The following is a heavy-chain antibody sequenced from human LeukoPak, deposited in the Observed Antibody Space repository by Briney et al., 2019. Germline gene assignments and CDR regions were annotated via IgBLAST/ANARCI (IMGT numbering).Heavy chain of an antibody. D-gene: IGHD1-1*01. V-gene: IGHV3-15*01. CDR3: ARDLERRGNGMDV. J-gene: IGHJ6*02. CDR2: IKSKTDGGTT. CDR1: GFTFSNAW. Sequence: GGSLRLSCAASGFTFSNAWMSWVRQAPGKGLEWVGRIKSKTDGGTTDYAAPVKGRFTISRDDSKNTLYLQMNSLRAEDTAVYYCARDLERRGNGMDVWGQGTTVTVSS.